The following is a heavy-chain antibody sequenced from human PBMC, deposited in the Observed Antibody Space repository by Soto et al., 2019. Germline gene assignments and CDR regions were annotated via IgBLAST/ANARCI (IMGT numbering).Heavy chain of an antibody. Sequence: QVQLVESGGGVVQPGRSLRLSCAASGSTFRTYGMHWVRQAPGKGLEWLAVISNNGINKYYADSVKGRFTISRDNSRDTLFLQMNSLRGEDTAIYYCAKVIRADSTSSNFYYYSGLDVWGQGTTVTVSS. D-gene: IGHD6-6*01. J-gene: IGHJ6*02. CDR3: AKVIRADSTSSNFYYYSGLDV. CDR2: ISNNGINK. CDR1: GSTFRTYG. V-gene: IGHV3-30*18.